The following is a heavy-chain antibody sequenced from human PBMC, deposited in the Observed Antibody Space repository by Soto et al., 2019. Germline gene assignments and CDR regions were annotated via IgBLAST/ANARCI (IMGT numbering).Heavy chain of an antibody. CDR2: IAYDGTNK. J-gene: IGHJ4*02. V-gene: IGHV3-30-3*01. CDR3: ARDPKTSGGQHWSFNYFDS. D-gene: IGHD3-9*01. Sequence: QVQLVESGGGVVQPGRSLRLSCAASGFSFSISPMHWVRQAPGKGPEWVALIAYDGTNKFYADSVKGRFTISSDNSKSTLYLQVDSLRPEDAAVYYCARDPKTSGGQHWSFNYFDSWGQGTLFTVSS. CDR1: GFSFSISP.